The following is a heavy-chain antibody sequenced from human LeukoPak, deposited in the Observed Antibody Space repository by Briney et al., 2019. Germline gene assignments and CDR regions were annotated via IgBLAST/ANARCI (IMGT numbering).Heavy chain of an antibody. V-gene: IGHV1-46*01. J-gene: IGHJ4*02. D-gene: IGHD2-2*01. CDR3: ARTVVYNIVVVPAAIELGS. CDR1: GYTFTSYY. CDR2: INPSGGST. Sequence: EASVKVSCKASGYTFTSYYMHWVRQAPGQGLEWMGIINPSGGSTSYAQKFQGRVTMTRDMSTSTVYMELSRLRSDDTAVYYCARTVVYNIVVVPAAIELGSWGQGTLVTVSS.